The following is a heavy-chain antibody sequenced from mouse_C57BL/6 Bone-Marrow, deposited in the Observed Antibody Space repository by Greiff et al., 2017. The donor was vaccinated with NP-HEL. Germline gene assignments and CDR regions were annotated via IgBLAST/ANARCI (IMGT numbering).Heavy chain of an antibody. Sequence: EVKLVESGGGLVKPGGSLKLSCAASGFTFSSYTMSWVRQTPEKRLEWVATISGGGGNTYYPDSVKGRFTISRANAKNTLYLQMSSLSSEDTALYYCARLLWRGYYYAMDYWGQGTSVTVSS. CDR3: ARLLWRGYYYAMDY. D-gene: IGHD1-1*02. V-gene: IGHV5-9*01. J-gene: IGHJ4*01. CDR1: GFTFSSYT. CDR2: ISGGGGNT.